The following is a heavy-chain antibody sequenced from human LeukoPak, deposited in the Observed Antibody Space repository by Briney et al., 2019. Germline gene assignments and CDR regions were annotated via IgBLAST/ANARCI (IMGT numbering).Heavy chain of an antibody. D-gene: IGHD3-22*01. Sequence: SETLSLTCTVSGGSISSYYWSWIRQPPGKGLEWIGYIYYSGSTNYNPSLKGRVTISVDTSKNQVSLKLSSVTAADTAVYYCARDPSGHFNYWGQGTLVTVSS. CDR3: ARDPSGHFNY. V-gene: IGHV4-59*01. CDR2: IYYSGST. J-gene: IGHJ4*02. CDR1: GGSISSYY.